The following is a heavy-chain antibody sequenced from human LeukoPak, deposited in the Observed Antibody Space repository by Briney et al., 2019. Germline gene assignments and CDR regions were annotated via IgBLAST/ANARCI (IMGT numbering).Heavy chain of an antibody. CDR2: IIPIFGTA. CDR1: GGTFSSYA. Sequence: SVKVSYKASGGTFSSYAISWVRQAPGQGLEWIGGIIPIFGTANYAQKFQGRVTITADESTSTAYMELSSLRAEDTAVYYCARQEGPNYYGSGSYHGFDYWGQGTLVTVSS. V-gene: IGHV1-69*13. J-gene: IGHJ4*02. CDR3: ARQEGPNYYGSGSYHGFDY. D-gene: IGHD3-10*01.